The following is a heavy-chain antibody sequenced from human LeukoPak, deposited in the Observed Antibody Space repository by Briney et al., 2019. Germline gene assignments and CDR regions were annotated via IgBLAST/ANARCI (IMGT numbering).Heavy chain of an antibody. CDR1: GGSISSYY. CDR3: ARLPGRVSSFDP. Sequence: SETLSLTCTVSGGSISSYYWSWIRQPPGKGLEWIGYIYYSGSTTYNPSLKSRASMSVDTSKNQFSLNLSSVTAADAAVYYCARLPGRVSSFDPWGQGILVTVSS. V-gene: IGHV4-59*08. D-gene: IGHD5/OR15-5a*01. CDR2: IYYSGST. J-gene: IGHJ5*02.